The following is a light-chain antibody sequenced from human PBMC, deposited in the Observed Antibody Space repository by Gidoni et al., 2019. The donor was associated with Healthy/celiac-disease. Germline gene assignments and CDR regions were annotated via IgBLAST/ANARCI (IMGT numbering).Light chain of an antibody. CDR1: QSISSW. Sequence: DITMTQSPSTLSASVGDRVTITCRASQSISSWLAWYQQTPGKAPKLLIYKASSLERGVPSRFSGSGSWTEFTLTISSLQPDDFATYYCQQYNSYSPTFGQGTKLEIK. V-gene: IGKV1-5*03. CDR3: QQYNSYSPT. CDR2: KAS. J-gene: IGKJ2*01.